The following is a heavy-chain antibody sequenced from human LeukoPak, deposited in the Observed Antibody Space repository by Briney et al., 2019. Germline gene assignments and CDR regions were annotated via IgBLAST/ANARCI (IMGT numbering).Heavy chain of an antibody. J-gene: IGHJ4*02. D-gene: IGHD3-10*01. CDR2: MWPGDSDT. CDR1: GYSFTSYW. V-gene: IGHV5-51*01. CDR3: VSPRSGVGIDY. Sequence: PGESLKISGKGSGYSFTSYWIGWVRQMPGKGLEWMGIMWPGDSDTRYSPSFEGQVTISADKSISTAYLQWSSLKASDTAIYYCVSPRSGVGIDYWGQGTLVTVSS.